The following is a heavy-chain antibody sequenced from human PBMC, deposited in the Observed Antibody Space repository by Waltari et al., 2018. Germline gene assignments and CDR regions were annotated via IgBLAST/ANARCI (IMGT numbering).Heavy chain of an antibody. CDR2: FNPSGGSA. D-gene: IGHD5-12*01. CDR1: GFTIPTFY. Sequence: QVQLVQSGAEVKKPGAAVKVSCKASGFTIPTFYLHWVRLAPGQGLEWMGKFNPSGGSARYAQKFQDRVTMTSDTSTNTFHMELGSLRSEDTAVYYCTRDRLSGYGRQAFDIWGQGTMVNVSS. V-gene: IGHV1-46*01. J-gene: IGHJ3*02. CDR3: TRDRLSGYGRQAFDI.